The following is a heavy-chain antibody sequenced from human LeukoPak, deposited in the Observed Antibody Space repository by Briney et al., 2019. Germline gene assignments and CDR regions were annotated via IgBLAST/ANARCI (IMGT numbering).Heavy chain of an antibody. V-gene: IGHV4-30-2*03. J-gene: IGHJ6*03. CDR2: IYHSGST. D-gene: IGHD4-23*01. Sequence: SETLSLTCTVSSDSMNSGGNYWSWIRQPPGKGLEWIGYIYHSGSTYYNPSLKSRVTISVDTSKNQFSLKLSSVTAADTAVYYCARHLSPGGNLHYYYYMDVWGKGTTVTVSS. CDR1: SDSMNSGGNY. CDR3: ARHLSPGGNLHYYYYMDV.